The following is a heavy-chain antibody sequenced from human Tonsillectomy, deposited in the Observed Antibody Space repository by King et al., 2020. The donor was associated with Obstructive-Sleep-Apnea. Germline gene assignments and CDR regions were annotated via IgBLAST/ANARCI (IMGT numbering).Heavy chain of an antibody. CDR1: GGSFSGYY. J-gene: IGHJ4*02. CDR2: INHSGST. D-gene: IGHD5-12*01. Sequence: QVQLQQWGAGLLKPSETLSLTCAVYGGSFSGYYWSWIRQPPGKGLEWIGEINHSGSTNYNPSLKSRVTISVDTSKNQFSLKLSSVTAADTAVYYCARGLGSGYDPWDYWGQGTLVTVSS. V-gene: IGHV4-34*01. CDR3: ARGLGSGYDPWDY.